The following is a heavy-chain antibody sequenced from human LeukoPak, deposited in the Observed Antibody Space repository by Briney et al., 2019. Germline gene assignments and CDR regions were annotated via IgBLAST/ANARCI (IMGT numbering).Heavy chain of an antibody. CDR1: EFTFSNYV. J-gene: IGHJ4*02. Sequence: GGSLRLSCAASEFTFSNYVMNWVRQAPGKGLERVSGTSDRGDYTYYADSVKGRFTISRDSSKNTLFLQMNSLRAEDTALYFCARKAQYNGHYPLDYWGQGTLVTVSS. D-gene: IGHD1-7*01. CDR3: ARKAQYNGHYPLDY. CDR2: TSDRGDYT. V-gene: IGHV3-23*01.